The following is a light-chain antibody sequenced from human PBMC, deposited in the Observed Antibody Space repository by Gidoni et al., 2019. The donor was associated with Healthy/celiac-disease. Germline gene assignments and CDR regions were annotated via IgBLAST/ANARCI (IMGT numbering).Light chain of an antibody. J-gene: IGLJ2*01. CDR3: QSYDSILSGSV. V-gene: IGLV1-40*01. CDR2: GNS. Sequence: QSVLTQPPSVSGAPGQRVTISRPGSSSNIGAGYDVHWYQQLPGTAPKLLIYGNSNRPSGVPDRFSGSKSGTSASLAITGLQAEDEADYYCQSYDSILSGSVFGGGTKLTVL. CDR1: SSNIGAGYD.